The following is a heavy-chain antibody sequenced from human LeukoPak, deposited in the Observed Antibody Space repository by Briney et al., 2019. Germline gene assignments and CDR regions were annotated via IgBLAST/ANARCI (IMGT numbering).Heavy chain of an antibody. Sequence: GGSLRLSCAASGFTFSDYYMSWIRQAPGKGLEWVSYISSSGSTIYYADSVKGRFTISRDNAKNSLYLKMNSLRAEDTAVYYCASGSAADYYYYYMDVWGKGTTVTVSS. J-gene: IGHJ6*03. CDR1: GFTFSDYY. V-gene: IGHV3-11*04. D-gene: IGHD5-12*01. CDR3: ASGSAADYYYYYMDV. CDR2: ISSSGSTI.